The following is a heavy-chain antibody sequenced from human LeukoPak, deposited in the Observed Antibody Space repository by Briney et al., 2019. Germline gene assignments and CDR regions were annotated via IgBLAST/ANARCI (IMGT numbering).Heavy chain of an antibody. J-gene: IGHJ4*02. Sequence: SETLSLTCTVSGGSISSGSYYWSWIRQPAGKGLEWIGRIYTSGSTNYNPSLKSRVTISVDTSKNQFSLKLSSVTAADTAVYYCARGALLWFGAKMEYYFDYWGQGTPLTVSS. V-gene: IGHV4-61*02. CDR3: ARGALLWFGAKMEYYFDY. D-gene: IGHD3-10*01. CDR2: IYTSGST. CDR1: GGSISSGSYY.